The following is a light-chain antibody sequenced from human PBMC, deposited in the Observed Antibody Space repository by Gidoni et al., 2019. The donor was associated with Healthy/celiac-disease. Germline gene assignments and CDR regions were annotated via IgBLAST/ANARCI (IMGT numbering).Light chain of an antibody. J-gene: IGKJ1*01. CDR1: QSISSW. Sequence: DIQMTQSPSTLSASVGDRVTIPCRASQSISSWVAWYQQKPGKAPKLLIYKASSLESGVPSSFSGSGSGTEFTLTISSLQPEDFATYYCQQYNSYSPTFGQGTKVEIK. CDR3: QQYNSYSPT. CDR2: KAS. V-gene: IGKV1-5*03.